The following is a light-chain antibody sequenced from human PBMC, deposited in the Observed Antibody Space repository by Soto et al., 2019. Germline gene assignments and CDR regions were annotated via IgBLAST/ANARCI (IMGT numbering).Light chain of an antibody. Sequence: EIVLTQSPATLSLSPGQRATLSCRASQSVSGDLAWFQHKPGQAHRLLIYDTYNGATGLPARFSASRSGTEFTLTISSLETEDFSVYYCQQRNTWPWTFGQGTKVEIK. CDR3: QQRNTWPWT. CDR2: DTY. V-gene: IGKV3-11*01. J-gene: IGKJ1*01. CDR1: QSVSGD.